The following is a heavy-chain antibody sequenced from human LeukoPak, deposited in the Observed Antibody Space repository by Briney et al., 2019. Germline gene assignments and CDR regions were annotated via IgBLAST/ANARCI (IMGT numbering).Heavy chain of an antibody. J-gene: IGHJ2*01. CDR1: GFTFSSYV. CDR2: ISGSGSST. CDR3: AKGGTTVYWYFDL. D-gene: IGHD4-17*01. Sequence: GGSLRLSCAASGFTFSSYVMSWVHQAPGKGLEWVSSISGSGSSTYYADSVKGRFTISRDNSKNTLYLQMNSLRAEDAALYYCAKGGTTVYWYFDLWGRGTPVTVSS. V-gene: IGHV3-23*01.